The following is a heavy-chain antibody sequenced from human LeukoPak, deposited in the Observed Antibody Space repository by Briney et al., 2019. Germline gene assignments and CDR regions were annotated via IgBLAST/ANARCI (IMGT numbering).Heavy chain of an antibody. V-gene: IGHV3-23*01. Sequence: GGSLRLSCAASGFTFGSYAMSWVRQAPGKGLEWVSAISGSGGSTYYADSVKGRFTISRDNSKNTLYLQMNSLRAEDTAVYYCAKDALGVVVPAAIDYYYYYGMDVWGQGTTVTVSS. CDR1: GFTFGSYA. CDR2: ISGSGGST. CDR3: AKDALGVVVPAAIDYYYYYGMDV. D-gene: IGHD2-2*01. J-gene: IGHJ6*02.